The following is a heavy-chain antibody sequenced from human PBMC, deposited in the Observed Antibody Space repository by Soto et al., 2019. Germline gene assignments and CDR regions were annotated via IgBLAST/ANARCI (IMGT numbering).Heavy chain of an antibody. D-gene: IGHD6-13*01. CDR1: GGSFSGYY. CDR2: INHSGST. J-gene: IGHJ6*02. CDR3: ARVSAVRTLLGYYYYGMDV. V-gene: IGHV4-34*01. Sequence: QVQLQQWGAGLLKPSETLSLTCAVYGGSFSGYYWSWIRQPPGKGLEWIGEINHSGSTNYNPSLKIRVTISVDTSKNQFSLKLSSVTAADTAVYYCARVSAVRTLLGYYYYGMDVWGQGTTVTVSS.